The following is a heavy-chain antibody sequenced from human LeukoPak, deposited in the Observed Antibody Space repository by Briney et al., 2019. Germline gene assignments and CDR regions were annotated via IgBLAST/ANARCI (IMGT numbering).Heavy chain of an antibody. CDR2: ISAYNGNT. V-gene: IGHV1-18*01. Sequence: ASVEVSCKASGYTFTSYGISWVRQAPGQGLEWMGWISAYNGNTNYAQKLQGRVTMTTDTSTSTAYMELRSLRSDDTAVYYCARLQSSGWYSPSFDYWGQGTLVTVSS. CDR3: ARLQSSGWYSPSFDY. J-gene: IGHJ4*02. CDR1: GYTFTSYG. D-gene: IGHD6-19*01.